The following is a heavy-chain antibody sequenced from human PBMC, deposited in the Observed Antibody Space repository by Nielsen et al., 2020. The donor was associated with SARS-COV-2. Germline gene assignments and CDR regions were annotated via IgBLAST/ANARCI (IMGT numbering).Heavy chain of an antibody. CDR2: INPSGGST. CDR1: GYTFTSYY. J-gene: IGHJ6*03. D-gene: IGHD2-2*01. V-gene: IGHV1-46*01. Sequence: ASVKVSCKASGYTFTSYYMHWVRQAPGQGLEWMGIINPSGGSTSYAQKFQGRVTVTRDTSTSTVYMELSSLRSEDTAVYYCARASRPERIVVVPAANYYYYYMDVWGKGTTVTVSS. CDR3: ARASRPERIVVVPAANYYYYYMDV.